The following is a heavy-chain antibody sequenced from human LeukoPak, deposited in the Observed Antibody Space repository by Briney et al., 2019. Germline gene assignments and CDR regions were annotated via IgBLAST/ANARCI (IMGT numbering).Heavy chain of an antibody. Sequence: SETLSLTCTVSGGSISSGSYYWSWIRQPPGKGLEWIGYIYYSGSTNYNPSLKSRVTISVDTSKNQFSLKLSSVTAADTAVYYCARDQRRGWDSHDAFDIWGQGTMVTVSS. CDR1: GGSISSGSYY. J-gene: IGHJ3*02. D-gene: IGHD6-19*01. CDR3: ARDQRRGWDSHDAFDI. V-gene: IGHV4-61*01. CDR2: IYYSGST.